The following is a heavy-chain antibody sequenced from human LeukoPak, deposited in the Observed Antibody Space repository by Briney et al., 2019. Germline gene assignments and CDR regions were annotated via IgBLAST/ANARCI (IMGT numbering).Heavy chain of an antibody. CDR3: ARGRGLLLWFGELLFPDY. CDR1: GYTFTGYY. J-gene: IGHJ4*02. D-gene: IGHD3-10*01. CDR2: IDPNSGGT. Sequence: ASVKVSCKASGYTFTGYYMHWVRQAPGQGLEWMGWIDPNSGGTNYAQKFQGRVTMTRDTSISTAYMELSRLRSDDTAVYYCARGRGLLLWFGELLFPDYWGQGTLVTVSP. V-gene: IGHV1-2*02.